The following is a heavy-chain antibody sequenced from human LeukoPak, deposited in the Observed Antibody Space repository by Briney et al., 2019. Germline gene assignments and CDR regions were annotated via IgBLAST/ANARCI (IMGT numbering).Heavy chain of an antibody. D-gene: IGHD2-2*01. Sequence: PTETLSLTCAVYGGSFSGYYWSWIRQPPGKGLEWIGEINHSGSTNYNPSLKSRVTISVDTSKNQFSLKLSSVTAADTAVYYCARSVGYCSSTSCPLYYFDYWGQGTLVTVSS. CDR2: INHSGST. CDR1: GGSFSGYY. CDR3: ARSVGYCSSTSCPLYYFDY. J-gene: IGHJ4*02. V-gene: IGHV4-34*01.